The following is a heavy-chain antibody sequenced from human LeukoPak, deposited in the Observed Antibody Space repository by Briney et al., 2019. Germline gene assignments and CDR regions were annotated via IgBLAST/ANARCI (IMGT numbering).Heavy chain of an antibody. D-gene: IGHD5-12*01. CDR3: ARRDVYSGYDYEDY. Sequence: SVKVSCKASGGTFSSYAISWVRQAPGQGLEWMGGIILIFGTANYAQKFQGRVTITADESTTTAYMQLSSLRSEDTAVYYCARRDVYSGYDYEDYWGQGTLVTVSS. J-gene: IGHJ4*02. CDR2: IILIFGTA. V-gene: IGHV1-69*13. CDR1: GGTFSSYA.